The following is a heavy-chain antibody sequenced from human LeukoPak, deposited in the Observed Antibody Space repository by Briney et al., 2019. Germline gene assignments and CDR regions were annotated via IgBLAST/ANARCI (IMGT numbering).Heavy chain of an antibody. CDR3: ASWAGAAAGFSGPFDY. V-gene: IGHV3-21*01. D-gene: IGHD6-13*01. CDR2: ISTSSSYI. Sequence: GGSLRLSCATSGFTFSRHNMNWVRQAPGKGLEWVSSISTSSSYIYYADSVKGRFTISRDNAKNSLYLQMNSLRGEDTAVYYCASWAGAAAGFSGPFDYWGQGSLVTVSS. CDR1: GFTFSRHN. J-gene: IGHJ4*02.